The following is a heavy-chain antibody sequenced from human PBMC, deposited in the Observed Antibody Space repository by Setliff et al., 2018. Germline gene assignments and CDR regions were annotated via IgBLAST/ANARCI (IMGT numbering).Heavy chain of an antibody. J-gene: IGHJ4*02. D-gene: IGHD2-15*01. V-gene: IGHV3-7*01. CDR3: ARILGYCSGGSCYVPY. CDR1: GFTFSSYW. CDR2: IKQDGSEK. Sequence: GGSLRLSCAASGFTFSSYWMSWVRQAPGKGLEWVANIKQDGSEKYYVDSVKGRFTISRDNAKNSLYLQMNSLRAEDTAVYYCARILGYCSGGSCYVPYWGQGTLVTVSS.